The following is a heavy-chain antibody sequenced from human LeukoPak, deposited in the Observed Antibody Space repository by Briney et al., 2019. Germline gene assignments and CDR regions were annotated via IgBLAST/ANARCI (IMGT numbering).Heavy chain of an antibody. CDR2: INHSGST. D-gene: IGHD3-10*01. J-gene: IGHJ4*02. Sequence: PSETLSLTCAVYGGSFSGYYWSWIRQPPGKGLEWIGEINHSGSTNYNPSLKSRVTISVDTSKNQFSLKLSSVTAAGTAVYYCARDSGYGSGSYFRRHFDYWGQGTLVTVSS. V-gene: IGHV4-34*01. CDR3: ARDSGYGSGSYFRRHFDY. CDR1: GGSFSGYY.